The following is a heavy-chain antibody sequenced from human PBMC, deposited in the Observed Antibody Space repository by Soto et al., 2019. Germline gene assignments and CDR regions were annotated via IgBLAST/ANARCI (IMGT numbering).Heavy chain of an antibody. J-gene: IGHJ4*02. Sequence: PGGSLRLSCAASGFTFSSYGMHWVRQAPGKGLEWVAVIWYDGSNKYYADSVKGRFTISRDNSKNTLYLQMNSLRAEDTAVYYCARVGGQFVVVTAHPSDYWGQGTLVTVSS. D-gene: IGHD2-21*02. CDR3: ARVGGQFVVVTAHPSDY. CDR1: GFTFSSYG. V-gene: IGHV3-33*01. CDR2: IWYDGSNK.